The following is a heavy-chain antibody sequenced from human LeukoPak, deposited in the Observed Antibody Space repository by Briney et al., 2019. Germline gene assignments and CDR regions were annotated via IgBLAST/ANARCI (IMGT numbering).Heavy chain of an antibody. CDR2: INPNSGGT. J-gene: IGHJ6*02. CDR3: VEDRYYYYGMDV. Sequence: EASVKVSCKASGYTFTGYYMHWVRQAPGQGLEWMGWINPNSGGTNYAQKFQGRVTMTRDTSISTAYMEPSRLRSDDTAVYYCVEDRYYYYGMDVWGQGTTVTVSS. V-gene: IGHV1-2*02. CDR1: GYTFTGYY.